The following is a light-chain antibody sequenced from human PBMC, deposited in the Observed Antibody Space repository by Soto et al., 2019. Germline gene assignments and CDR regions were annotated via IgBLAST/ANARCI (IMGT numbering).Light chain of an antibody. V-gene: IGLV1-40*01. Sequence: QSVLTQPPSVSGAPRQRVTISCTGSSSNIGAGYDVHWYQQLPGTAPKLLMNGNTNRPSGDPDRFSVSKSGTSASLAITGLQTEDEADYYCQAYDSSLSAWVFGGGTHLTVL. CDR3: QAYDSSLSAWV. CDR2: GNT. CDR1: SSNIGAGYD. J-gene: IGLJ3*02.